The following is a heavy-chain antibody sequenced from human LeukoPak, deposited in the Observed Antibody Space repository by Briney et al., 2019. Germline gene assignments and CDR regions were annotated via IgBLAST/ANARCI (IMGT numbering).Heavy chain of an antibody. CDR2: INHSGST. CDR1: GGSISSYY. J-gene: IGHJ4*02. Sequence: SETLSLTCTVSGGSISSYYWSWIRQPAGKGLEWIGEINHSGSTNYNPSLKSRVTISVDTSKNQFSLKLSSVTAADTAVYYCARRFCSSTSCRGDFDYWGQGTLVTVSS. V-gene: IGHV4-34*01. CDR3: ARRFCSSTSCRGDFDY. D-gene: IGHD2-2*01.